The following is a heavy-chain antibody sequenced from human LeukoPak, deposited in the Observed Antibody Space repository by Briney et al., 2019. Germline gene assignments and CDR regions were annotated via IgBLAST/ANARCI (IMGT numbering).Heavy chain of an antibody. CDR2: ISSSSSYI. CDR1: GFTFSSYS. Sequence: GGSLRLSCAASGFTFSSYSMNWVRQAPGKGLEWVSSISSSSSYIYYADSVKGRFTISRDNAKNSLYLQTNSLRAEDTAVYYCARVGWTYNDAFDIWGQGTMVTVSS. CDR3: ARVGWTYNDAFDI. V-gene: IGHV3-21*01. D-gene: IGHD5-12*01. J-gene: IGHJ3*02.